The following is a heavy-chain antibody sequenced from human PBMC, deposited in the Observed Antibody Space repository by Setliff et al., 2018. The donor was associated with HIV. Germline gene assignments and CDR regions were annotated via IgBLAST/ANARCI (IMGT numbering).Heavy chain of an antibody. CDR3: VRLAYTNSPMEV. CDR1: GFTFSTYS. D-gene: IGHD4-4*01. J-gene: IGHJ6*02. Sequence: PGGSLRLSCAASGFTFSTYSMNWVRQAPGKGLEWVSGINWNGGSTGYADSVKGRITISRDNAKNTLDLQMNSLRAEDTAVYYCVRLAYTNSPMEVWGQGTTVTVSS. V-gene: IGHV3-20*04. CDR2: INWNGGST.